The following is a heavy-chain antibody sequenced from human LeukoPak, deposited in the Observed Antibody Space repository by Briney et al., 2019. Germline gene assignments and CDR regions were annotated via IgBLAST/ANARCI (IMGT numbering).Heavy chain of an antibody. D-gene: IGHD6-13*01. CDR1: GFTFSSYG. J-gene: IGHJ4*02. V-gene: IGHV3-30*18. CDR2: ISYDGSNK. Sequence: VGSLRLSCAASGFTFSSYGMHWVRQAPGKGLEWVAVISYDGSNKYYADSVKGRFTISRDSSKNTLYLQMNSLRAEDTAVYYCAKDTAAAGTPLYFDYWGQGTLVTVSS. CDR3: AKDTAAAGTPLYFDY.